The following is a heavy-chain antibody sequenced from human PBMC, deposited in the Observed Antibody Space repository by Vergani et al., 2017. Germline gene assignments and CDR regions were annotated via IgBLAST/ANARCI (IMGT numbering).Heavy chain of an antibody. V-gene: IGHV3-30*04. CDR2: ISYDGTYK. Sequence: VQLVESGGGVVQPGRSLRLSCAASGFTFSNYAMHWVRQAPGKGLEWVAVISYDGTYKYYADSVKGRFTISRDNSKNTLYLQLNSLRAEDTAVYFCARDSEDSTILNAFDIWGQGTMVTVSS. D-gene: IGHD2-15*01. CDR3: ARDSEDSTILNAFDI. J-gene: IGHJ3*02. CDR1: GFTFSNYA.